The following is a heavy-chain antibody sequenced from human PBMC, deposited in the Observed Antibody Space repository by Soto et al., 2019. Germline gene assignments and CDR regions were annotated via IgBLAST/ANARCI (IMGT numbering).Heavy chain of an antibody. J-gene: IGHJ4*02. CDR2: ISYSGST. D-gene: IGHD1-26*01. CDR1: GGSIISDY. V-gene: IGHV4-59*01. CDR3: ARVLSGSSLFDY. Sequence: SETLSLTCTVSGGSIISDYWSWIRQPPGKGLEWIGYISYSGSTNYNPSLKSLVTISVDTSKNQFSLKLSSVTAADTAVYYCARVLSGSSLFDYWGQGTLVTVPQ.